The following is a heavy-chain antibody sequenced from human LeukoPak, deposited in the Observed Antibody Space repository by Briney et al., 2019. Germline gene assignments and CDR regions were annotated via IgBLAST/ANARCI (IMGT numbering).Heavy chain of an antibody. Sequence: RGSLRLSCAASGFIFSTYGMHWVRQAPGKGLEWVAFIRYDGTNKYYADSVKGRFTISRDNSKNTLYLQMNSLRAEDTAVYYCAKVPDLDYWGQGTLVTVSS. CDR1: GFIFSTYG. J-gene: IGHJ4*02. V-gene: IGHV3-30*02. CDR3: AKVPDLDY. CDR2: IRYDGTNK.